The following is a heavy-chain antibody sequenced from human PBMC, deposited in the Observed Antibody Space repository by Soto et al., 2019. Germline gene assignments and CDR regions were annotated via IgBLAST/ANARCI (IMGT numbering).Heavy chain of an antibody. CDR1: GFSFRSDW. Sequence: EDQLVESGGGLVQPVGSLRLTCAVSGFSFRSDWMNWVRQAPGKGLEWVAHTNQDGSEKYYLDSVKGRFTIFRDNAKNSLSLQMNSLRAEDTAVYYCSGGVGDAIWGQGTLVTVSS. J-gene: IGHJ4*02. CDR3: SGGVGDAI. CDR2: TNQDGSEK. D-gene: IGHD1-26*01. V-gene: IGHV3-7*04.